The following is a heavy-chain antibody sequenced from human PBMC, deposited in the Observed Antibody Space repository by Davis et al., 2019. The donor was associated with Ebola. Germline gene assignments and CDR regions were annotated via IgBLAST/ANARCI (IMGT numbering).Heavy chain of an antibody. J-gene: IGHJ6*02. CDR3: ARGITYYYDSSGYYPLRYYYYGMDV. CDR2: TYYRSKWYN. CDR1: GDSVSSNSAA. Sequence: HSQTLSLTCAIPGDSVSSNSAAWNWIRQSPSRGLEWLGRTYYRSKWYNDYAVSVKSRITINPDTSKNQFSLQLNSVTPEDTAVYYCARGITYYYDSSGYYPLRYYYYGMDVWGQGTTVTVSS. V-gene: IGHV6-1*01. D-gene: IGHD3-22*01.